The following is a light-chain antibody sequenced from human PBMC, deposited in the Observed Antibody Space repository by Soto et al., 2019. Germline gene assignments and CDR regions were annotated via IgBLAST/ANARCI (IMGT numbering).Light chain of an antibody. CDR2: LGS. J-gene: IGKJ2*02. CDR1: QSLLHYNGFNY. CDR3: MQSLQSPRT. V-gene: IGKV2-28*01. Sequence: EIVMTQSPLSLPVTPGEPASISCRSSQSLLHYNGFNYSDWYLQKPGQSPQLLIYLGSNRASGVPDRFSGSGSGTDFALKISRVEAEDVGVYYCMQSLQSPRTFGQGTNLEIK.